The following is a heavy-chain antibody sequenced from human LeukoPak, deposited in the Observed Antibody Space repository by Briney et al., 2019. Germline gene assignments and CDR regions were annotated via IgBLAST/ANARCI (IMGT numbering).Heavy chain of an antibody. D-gene: IGHD1-26*01. CDR2: NYYSGST. J-gene: IGHJ6*02. CDR1: GGSISSYY. CDR3: ARDSGRGYYYYGMDV. Sequence: SETLSLTCTVSGGSISSYYWRWIRQPPGKGLECIGYNYYSGSTHYNPSLKSRVTISVDTSKNPFSLKLSSVTAADTAVYYCARDSGRGYYYYGMDVWGQGTTVTVSS. V-gene: IGHV4-59*01.